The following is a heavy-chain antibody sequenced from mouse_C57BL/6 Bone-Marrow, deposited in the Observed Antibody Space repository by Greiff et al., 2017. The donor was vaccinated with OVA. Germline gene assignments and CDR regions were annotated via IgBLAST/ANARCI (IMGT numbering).Heavy chain of an antibody. CDR2: ISGGGGNT. J-gene: IGHJ4*01. CDR1: GFTFSSYT. CDR3: ARDVLGRYAMDY. V-gene: IGHV5-9*01. D-gene: IGHD4-1*01. Sequence: EVKLVESGGGLVKPGGSLKLSCAASGFTFSSYTMSWVRQTPEKRLEWVATISGGGGNTYYPDSVQGRFTISRDNAKNTLYRQMSSRRSEDTALYYCARDVLGRYAMDYWGQGTSVTVSS.